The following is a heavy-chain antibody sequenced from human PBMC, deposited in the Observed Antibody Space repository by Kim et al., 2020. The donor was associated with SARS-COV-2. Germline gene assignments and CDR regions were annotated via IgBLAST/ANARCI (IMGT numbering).Heavy chain of an antibody. Sequence: ASVKVSCKASGYTFTNYGITWVRQAPGQGLEWMGWISANNSNTNSAQKFQGRVTMTTDTSTSTAYMELSSLRSDDTAVYYCARVETTPRYFDLCGRGTLVTVST. J-gene: IGHJ2*01. D-gene: IGHD4-17*01. CDR1: GYTFTNYG. CDR2: ISANNSNT. CDR3: ARVETTPRYFDL. V-gene: IGHV1-18*01.